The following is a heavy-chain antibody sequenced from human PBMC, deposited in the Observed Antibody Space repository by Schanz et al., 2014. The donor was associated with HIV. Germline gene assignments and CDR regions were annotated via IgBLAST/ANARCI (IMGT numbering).Heavy chain of an antibody. V-gene: IGHV3-21*01. CDR1: GFTFSSYS. D-gene: IGHD3-22*01. J-gene: IGHJ6*02. Sequence: EVQLVESGGGQVKPGGSLRLSCAASGFTFSSYSMNWVRQAPGKGLEWVSSISSSSSYIYYADSMKGRFTISRDNAKNSLYLQMNSLRAEDTAVYYCVRVRSPRVKIVVVMDYYYYAMDVWGQGTTVTVSS. CDR2: ISSSSSYI. CDR3: VRVRSPRVKIVVVMDYYYYAMDV.